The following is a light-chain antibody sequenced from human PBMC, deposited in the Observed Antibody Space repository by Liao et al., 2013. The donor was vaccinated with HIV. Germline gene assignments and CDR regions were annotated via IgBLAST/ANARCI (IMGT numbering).Light chain of an antibody. CDR2: KDS. CDR1: ALPNQY. V-gene: IGLV3-25*02. Sequence: SYELTQPPSVSVSPGQTARIACSGDALPNQYAYWYQQKTGQAPVLVISKDSDRPSGIPERFSGSNSGNTATLTISGTQTVDEADYYCQAWDGSTAGGVIFGGGTKLTVL. J-gene: IGLJ2*01. CDR3: QAWDGSTAGGVI.